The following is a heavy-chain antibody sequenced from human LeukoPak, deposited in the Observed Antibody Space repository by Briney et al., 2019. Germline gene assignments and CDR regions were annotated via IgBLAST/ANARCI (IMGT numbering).Heavy chain of an antibody. Sequence: PGRSLRLSCAASGFTFSSYAIHWVRQAPGKGLEWVGVILYDGSNQYYADSVKGRFTISRDNSKNTPYLQMNSLRAEDTAVYYCARDHDYGDYLFDYWGQGTLVTVSS. CDR3: ARDHDYGDYLFDY. CDR2: ILYDGSNQ. V-gene: IGHV3-30-3*01. CDR1: GFTFSSYA. J-gene: IGHJ4*02. D-gene: IGHD4-17*01.